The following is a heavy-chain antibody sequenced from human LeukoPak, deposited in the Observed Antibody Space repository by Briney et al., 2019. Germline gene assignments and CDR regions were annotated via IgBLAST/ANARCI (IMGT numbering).Heavy chain of an antibody. CDR3: AKEDYYDSSGYYQDKPYFDY. D-gene: IGHD3-22*01. J-gene: IGHJ4*02. CDR1: GFSFSNSW. V-gene: IGHV3-7*01. CDR2: INPDGSRG. Sequence: AGGSLRLSCAASGFSFSNSWMNWVRQAPGQGLEWVANINPDGSRGCYVDSVKGRFTISRDNSKNTLYLQMNSLRAEDTAVYYCAKEDYYDSSGYYQDKPYFDYWGQGTLVTVSS.